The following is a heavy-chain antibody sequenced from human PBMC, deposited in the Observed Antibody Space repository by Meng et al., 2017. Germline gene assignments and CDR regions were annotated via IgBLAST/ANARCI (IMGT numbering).Heavy chain of an antibody. V-gene: IGHV3-20*04. Sequence: GESLKISCAASGFIFHDYGLSWVRQAPGKGLEWVSSINGNGGSTGYADSVKGRFTIYRDNAKNSLYLQMNSLRVEETALYYYVRGVWSGPYYSPYFDYWGQGTLVTVSS. CDR3: VRGVWSGPYYSPYFDY. CDR2: INGNGGST. CDR1: GFIFHDYG. D-gene: IGHD3-3*01. J-gene: IGHJ4*02.